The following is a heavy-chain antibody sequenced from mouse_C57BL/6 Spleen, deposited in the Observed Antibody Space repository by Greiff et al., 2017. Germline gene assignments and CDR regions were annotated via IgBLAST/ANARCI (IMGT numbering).Heavy chain of an antibody. D-gene: IGHD3-3*01. CDR1: GYSITSGYY. V-gene: IGHV3-6*01. CDR2: ISYDGSN. Sequence: EVQRVESGPGLVKPSQSLSLTCSVTGYSITSGYYWNWIRQFPGNKLEWMGYISYDGSNNYNPSLKNRISITRDTSKNQFFLKLNSVTTEDTATYYCARERGPFDYWGQGTTLTVSS. J-gene: IGHJ2*01. CDR3: ARERGPFDY.